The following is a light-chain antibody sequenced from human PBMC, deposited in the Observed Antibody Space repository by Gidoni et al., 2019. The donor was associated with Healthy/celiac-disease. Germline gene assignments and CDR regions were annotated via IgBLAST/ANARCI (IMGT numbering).Light chain of an antibody. J-gene: IGKJ1*01. Sequence: EIVLTQSPGTLSLSPGERATLSCRASQSASSSYLAWYQQKPGQAPRLLIYGASSRATGTPDRFSGSGSGTDFTLTISRLEPEDFAVYYCQQYGSSPQTFGQGTKVEIK. CDR2: GAS. V-gene: IGKV3-20*01. CDR3: QQYGSSPQT. CDR1: QSASSSY.